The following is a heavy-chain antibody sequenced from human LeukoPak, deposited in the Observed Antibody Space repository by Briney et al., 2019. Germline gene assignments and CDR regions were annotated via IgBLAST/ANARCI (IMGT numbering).Heavy chain of an antibody. CDR2: IVVGSGNT. CDR1: GFTFTSSA. D-gene: IGHD6-13*01. J-gene: IGHJ6*03. CDR3: AASGGSSSWYDYYYYCMDV. Sequence: SVKVSCKASGFTFTSSAMQWVRQARGQRLEWIGWIVVGSGNTNYAQKFQERVTITRDMSTSTAYMELSSLRSEDTAVYYCAASGGSSSWYDYYYYCMDVWGKGTTVTVSS. V-gene: IGHV1-58*02.